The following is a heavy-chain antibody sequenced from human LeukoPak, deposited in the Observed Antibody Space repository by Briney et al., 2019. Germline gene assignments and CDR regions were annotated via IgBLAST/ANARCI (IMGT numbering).Heavy chain of an antibody. Sequence: ASVKVSCKASGYTFTAHYMHWVRQAPGQGLEWMGSILPNRGATDYAREFQGRVTMTRDTSISTAYMELSRLKSDDTAVYYCARDYSSGWYVYWGQGTLVTVSS. CDR3: ARDYSSGWYVY. CDR2: ILPNRGAT. CDR1: GYTFTAHY. D-gene: IGHD6-19*01. J-gene: IGHJ4*02. V-gene: IGHV1-2*02.